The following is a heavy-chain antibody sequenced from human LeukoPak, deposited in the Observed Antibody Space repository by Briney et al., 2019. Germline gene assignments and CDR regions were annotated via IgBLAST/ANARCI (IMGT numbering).Heavy chain of an antibody. CDR3: ARGLVAVAGNYGY. CDR2: INHSGST. V-gene: IGHV4-34*01. Sequence: PSETLSLTCAVYGGSFSGYYWSWIRQPPGKGLEWIGEINHSGSTNYNPPLKSRVTISVDTSKNQFSLKLSSVTAADTAVYYCARGLVAVAGNYGYWGQGTLVTVSS. J-gene: IGHJ4*02. CDR1: GGSFSGYY. D-gene: IGHD6-19*01.